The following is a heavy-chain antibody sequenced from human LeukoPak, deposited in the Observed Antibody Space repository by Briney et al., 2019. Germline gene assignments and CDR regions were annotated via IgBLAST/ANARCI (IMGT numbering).Heavy chain of an antibody. CDR1: GGSFSTYV. CDR3: AREGASHYDSTSDY. V-gene: IGHV1-69*13. J-gene: IGHJ4*02. D-gene: IGHD3-22*01. CDR2: IIPVFGTR. Sequence: SVKVSCKASGGSFSTYVITWVRQAPGQGLEWMGRIIPVFGTRNYAQKLQGRITIAADELTGTSYMELSSLRSEDTAVYYCAREGASHYDSTSDYWGQGTLVTVSA.